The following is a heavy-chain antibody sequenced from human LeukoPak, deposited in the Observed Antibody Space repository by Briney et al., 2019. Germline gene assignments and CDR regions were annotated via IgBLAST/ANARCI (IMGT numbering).Heavy chain of an antibody. Sequence: ASVKVSCKASGYTFTSYGMSWVRQAPGQGLEWMGCISAYNGNTNYAQKLQGRVTMTTDTSTSTAYMELRSLRSDDTAVYYCARDLRAAAGTSLFGYWGQGTLVTVSS. CDR1: GYTFTSYG. D-gene: IGHD6-13*01. CDR2: ISAYNGNT. CDR3: ARDLRAAAGTSLFGY. V-gene: IGHV1-18*01. J-gene: IGHJ4*02.